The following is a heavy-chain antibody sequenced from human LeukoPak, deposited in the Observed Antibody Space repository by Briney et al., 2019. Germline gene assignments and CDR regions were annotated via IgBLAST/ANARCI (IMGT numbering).Heavy chain of an antibody. CDR2: IWYDGSNK. CDR3: ARTRGLDVINDAFDI. CDR1: GFTLSSYV. D-gene: IGHD3-10*01. J-gene: IGHJ3*02. V-gene: IGHV3-33*01. Sequence: GRSLRLSRAASGFTLSSYVMHTVPQAPGKGLEWVAVIWYDGSNKYYADSVKGRFTISRDKSKNTLYLQMNSLRAEDTAVYYCARTRGLDVINDAFDIWGQGKMVTVSS.